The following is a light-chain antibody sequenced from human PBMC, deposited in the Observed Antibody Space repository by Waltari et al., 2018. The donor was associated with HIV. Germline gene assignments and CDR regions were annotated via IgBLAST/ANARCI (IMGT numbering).Light chain of an antibody. J-gene: IGKJ2*01. CDR1: QAIDNY. Sequence: DIQMTQSQSSLSASLGDRVTIICRASQAIDNYLNWYSQKPGKAPEVLIYGASSLQSGVPSRFSAGGSGTHFTLTITSLQLEDFATYYCQQTYSHPRTFGQGTKLEI. CDR2: GAS. V-gene: IGKV1-39*01. CDR3: QQTYSHPRT.